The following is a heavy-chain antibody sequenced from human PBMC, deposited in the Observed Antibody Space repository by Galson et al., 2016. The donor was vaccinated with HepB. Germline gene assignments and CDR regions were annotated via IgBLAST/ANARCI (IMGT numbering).Heavy chain of an antibody. CDR2: VSPYTGKT. J-gene: IGHJ4*02. Sequence: CKASGYTFVNFGLSWVRQAPGQGLEWVGWVSPYTGKTNYAQKFQGRVTLTTDTSTTTAYTGLRSLTSDDTAVYFCARDGRDYTGSYYPPFDYWGQGTLVTVSS. V-gene: IGHV1-18*01. D-gene: IGHD1-26*01. CDR1: GYTFVNFG. CDR3: ARDGRDYTGSYYPPFDY.